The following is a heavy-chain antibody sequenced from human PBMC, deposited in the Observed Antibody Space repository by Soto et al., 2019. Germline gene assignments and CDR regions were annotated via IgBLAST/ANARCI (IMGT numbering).Heavy chain of an antibody. CDR1: GDSISSYY. Sequence: PSETLSLTCTVSGDSISSYYWSWIRQPPGKGLEWIGYIYYSGSTNYNPSLKSRVTISVDTSKNQFSLKLSSVTAADTAVYYCARDGLRRYYDSSGYSFWGQGTLVTVSS. D-gene: IGHD3-22*01. CDR2: IYYSGST. J-gene: IGHJ4*02. CDR3: ARDGLRRYYDSSGYSF. V-gene: IGHV4-59*01.